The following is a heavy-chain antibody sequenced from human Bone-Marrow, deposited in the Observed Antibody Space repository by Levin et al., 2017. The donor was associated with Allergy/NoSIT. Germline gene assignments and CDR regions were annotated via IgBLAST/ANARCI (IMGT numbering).Heavy chain of an antibody. D-gene: IGHD6-13*01. CDR3: AKDLDPYENIAGQGGEFDS. CDR1: GFSFDAYA. J-gene: IGHJ4*02. CDR2: LSWNAASI. V-gene: IGHV3-9*01. Sequence: PGGSLRLSCAASGFSFDAYAMHWVRQAPGKGLEWVSGLSWNAASIGYADSVKGRFTISRDNAKNCLYLQMNSLRAEDTALYYCAKDLDPYENIAGQGGEFDSWGQGTLVTVSS.